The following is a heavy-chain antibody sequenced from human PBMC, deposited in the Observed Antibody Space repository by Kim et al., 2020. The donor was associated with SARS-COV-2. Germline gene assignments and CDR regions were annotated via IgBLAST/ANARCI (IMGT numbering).Heavy chain of an antibody. CDR2: K. Sequence: KSYSTSLKTRLTISEDTSKHQVYLTMTNMDPVDTATYYCARMPASIVAADYWGQGTLVTVSS. V-gene: IGHV2-70*01. CDR3: ARMPASIVAADY. D-gene: IGHD6-13*01. J-gene: IGHJ4*02.